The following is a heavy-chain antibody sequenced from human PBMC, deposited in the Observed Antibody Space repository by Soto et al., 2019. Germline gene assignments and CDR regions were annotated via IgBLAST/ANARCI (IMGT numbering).Heavy chain of an antibody. CDR2: IYYSGST. V-gene: IGHV4-39*02. J-gene: IGHJ4*02. Sequence: SETLSLTCTVSGGSISSSSYYWGWIRQPPGKGLEWIGSIYYSGSTYYNPSLKSRVTISVDTSKNHFSLKLSSVTAADTAVYYCVKGEYYYDSSGYYPFDYWGQGTLVTVSS. D-gene: IGHD3-22*01. CDR3: VKGEYYYDSSGYYPFDY. CDR1: GGSISSSSYY.